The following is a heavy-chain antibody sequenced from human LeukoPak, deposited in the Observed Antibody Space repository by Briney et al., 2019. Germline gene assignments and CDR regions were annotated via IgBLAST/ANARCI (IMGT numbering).Heavy chain of an antibody. J-gene: IGHJ6*02. CDR2: INPSGGST. CDR3: AKCPTSGWYRSNYYYGMDV. D-gene: IGHD6-19*01. CDR1: GYTFTSYY. V-gene: IGHV1-46*01. Sequence: ASVKVSCKASGYTFTSYYMHWVRQAPGQGLEWMGIINPSGGSTSYAQKFQGRVTMTRDTSTSTVSMELSSLRSEDTAVYYCAKCPTSGWYRSNYYYGMDVWGQGTTVTVSS.